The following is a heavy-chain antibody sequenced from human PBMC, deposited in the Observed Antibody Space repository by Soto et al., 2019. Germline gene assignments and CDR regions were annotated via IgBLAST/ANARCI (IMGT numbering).Heavy chain of an antibody. V-gene: IGHV3-21*01. CDR2: ISSSSSYI. Sequence: VGSLRLSCAASGFTFSSYSMNWVRQAPGKGLEWVSSISSSSSYIYYADSVKGRFTISRDNAKNSLYLQMNSLRAEDTAVYYCASDCSSTSCYSGYYYYGMDVWGQGTTVTVSS. CDR3: ASDCSSTSCYSGYYYYGMDV. J-gene: IGHJ6*02. D-gene: IGHD2-2*01. CDR1: GFTFSSYS.